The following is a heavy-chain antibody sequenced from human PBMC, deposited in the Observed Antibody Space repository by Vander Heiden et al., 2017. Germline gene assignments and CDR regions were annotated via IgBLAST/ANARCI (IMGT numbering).Heavy chain of an antibody. J-gene: IGHJ6*02. CDR3: AKDYDYSNYYYYYGMDV. CDR1: GLTFSSYG. V-gene: IGHV3-30*18. D-gene: IGHD4-4*01. CDR2: ISYDGSNK. Sequence: QVQLVESGGGVVQPGRSLRLSCAASGLTFSSYGMHWVRPAPGKGLEWVAVISYDGSNKYYADSVKGRFTISRDNSKNTLYLQMNSLRAEDTAVYYCAKDYDYSNYYYYYGMDVWGQGTTVTVSS.